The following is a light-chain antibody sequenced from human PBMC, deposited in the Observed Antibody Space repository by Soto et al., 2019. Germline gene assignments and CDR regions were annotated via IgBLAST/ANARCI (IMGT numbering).Light chain of an antibody. CDR1: QDIGSA. V-gene: IGKV1-13*02. CDR3: QQFTGFPLT. Sequence: IQLTQSPSSLSASVGDRVTITCRAGQDIGSALAWYQQRPGKAPKLLLYDDSNLEAGVPSRFSGSGSGTDFARPITSLRPEDFATYYCQQFTGFPLTFGGGTKGQIK. J-gene: IGKJ4*01. CDR2: DDS.